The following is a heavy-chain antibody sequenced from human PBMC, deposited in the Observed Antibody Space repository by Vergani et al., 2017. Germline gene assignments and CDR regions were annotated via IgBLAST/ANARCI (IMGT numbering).Heavy chain of an antibody. Sequence: EVQLLESGGGLVQPGGSRRLSCAGAGFTFDTYTMADVRQAPGKGLEWVATISSGGGDIFYADSVKGRFTISRDNSKNTLFLQMNSLKDEDTAVYYCTTAWVLYYLHGEYFQYWGRGTLVSVSS. CDR3: TTAWVLYYLHGEYFQY. J-gene: IGHJ1*01. CDR1: GFTFDTYT. D-gene: IGHD3-10*01. V-gene: IGHV3-23*01. CDR2: ISSGGGDI.